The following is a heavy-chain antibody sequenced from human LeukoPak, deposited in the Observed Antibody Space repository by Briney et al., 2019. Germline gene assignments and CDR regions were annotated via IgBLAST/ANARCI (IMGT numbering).Heavy chain of an antibody. D-gene: IGHD1-26*01. Sequence: ASVKVSCKTSGYSFTSYYMHWVRQAPGQGLEWMGIINPSGGSTTYAQKFQGRLTMTSDTSTSTVYVELSSLRSEDTAVYYCARSSAYYNEADIWGQGTMVTVSS. J-gene: IGHJ3*02. CDR1: GYSFTSYY. V-gene: IGHV1-46*01. CDR2: INPSGGST. CDR3: ARSSAYYNEADI.